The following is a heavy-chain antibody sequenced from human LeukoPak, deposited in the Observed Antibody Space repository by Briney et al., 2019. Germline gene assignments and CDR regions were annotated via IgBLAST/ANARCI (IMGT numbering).Heavy chain of an antibody. D-gene: IGHD5-24*01. CDR2: ISSSAGGT. CDR3: ASDRRDGYEGRAYFDC. CDR1: GFTFSSYW. Sequence: GGSLRLSCAASGFTFSSYWMSWVRQAPGKGLEWVSGISSSAGGTYYADSVKGRFTISRDNSKNTLYLQMNSLRAEDTAVYYCASDRRDGYEGRAYFDCWGQGTLVTVSS. V-gene: IGHV3-23*01. J-gene: IGHJ4*02.